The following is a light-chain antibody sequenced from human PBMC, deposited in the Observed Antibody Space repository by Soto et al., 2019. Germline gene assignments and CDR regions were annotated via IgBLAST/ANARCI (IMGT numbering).Light chain of an antibody. CDR1: QGISSY. V-gene: IGKV1-9*01. CDR2: AAS. J-gene: IGKJ4*01. Sequence: DIQLTQSPSFLSASVGDRVTITCRASQGISSYLAWYQQKPGKAPKLLIYAASTLQSGVPSRFSGSGSGTEFALTITSLQPEDFATYYCQQLNSNPFTFGGGTNVEIK. CDR3: QQLNSNPFT.